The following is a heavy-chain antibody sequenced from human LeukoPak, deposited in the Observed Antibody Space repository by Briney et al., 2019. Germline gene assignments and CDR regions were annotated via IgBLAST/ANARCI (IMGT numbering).Heavy chain of an antibody. CDR1: GFSSDSYW. J-gene: IGHJ5*02. D-gene: IGHD3-10*01. Sequence: GGSLRLSCAASGFSSDSYWMHWARQAPGKGLVWVARINGDGSSINYADSVRGRFTVSRDNAKNTLYLQMNSLRVEDTAVYYCARGRGPYGWFDPWGQGTLVTVSS. CDR2: INGDGSSI. V-gene: IGHV3-74*01. CDR3: ARGRGPYGWFDP.